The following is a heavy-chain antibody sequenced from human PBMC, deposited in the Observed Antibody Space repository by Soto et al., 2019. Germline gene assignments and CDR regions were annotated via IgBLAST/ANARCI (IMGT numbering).Heavy chain of an antibody. D-gene: IGHD2-15*01. CDR3: ARDRGYDAHNYYYNAMDV. CDR1: GFTFRTYT. Sequence: EVQLVESGGGLVKPGGSLRLSCVASGFTFRTYTMNWVRQAPGKGLEWVSGIRGFSPYTFYAESVKGRFTISRDNAKNSLYLQMNSLGVGDTAVYYCARDRGYDAHNYYYNAMDVWGQGTTVTASS. V-gene: IGHV3-21*01. J-gene: IGHJ6*02. CDR2: IRGFSPYT.